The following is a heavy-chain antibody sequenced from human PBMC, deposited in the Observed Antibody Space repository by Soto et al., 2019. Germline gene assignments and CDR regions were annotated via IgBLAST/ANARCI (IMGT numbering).Heavy chain of an antibody. Sequence: QITLRESGPTLVKPTQTLTLTCTFSGFSLSTSGVGVGWIRQPPGKALEWLALIYWDDDKRYCPSLKSRLTITKDTSKNQVVLTMTNMDPVDTATYYCAHYDYGDYEFDYWGQGTLVTVSS. D-gene: IGHD4-17*01. CDR3: AHYDYGDYEFDY. V-gene: IGHV2-5*02. CDR1: GFSLSTSGVG. CDR2: IYWDDDK. J-gene: IGHJ4*02.